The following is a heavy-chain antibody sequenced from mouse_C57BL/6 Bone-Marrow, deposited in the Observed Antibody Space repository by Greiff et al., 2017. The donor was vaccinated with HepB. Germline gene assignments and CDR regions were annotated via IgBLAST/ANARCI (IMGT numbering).Heavy chain of an antibody. CDR2: ISGGGGNT. J-gene: IGHJ2*01. D-gene: IGHD1-1*01. V-gene: IGHV5-9*01. Sequence: EVKLVESGGGLVKPGGSLKLSCAASGFTFSSYTMSWVRQTPEKRLEWVATISGGGGNTYYPDSVKGRFTISRDNATNTLYLQMSSLRSEDTALYYCARHCITTLALDYWGQGTTLTVSS. CDR3: ARHCITTLALDY. CDR1: GFTFSSYT.